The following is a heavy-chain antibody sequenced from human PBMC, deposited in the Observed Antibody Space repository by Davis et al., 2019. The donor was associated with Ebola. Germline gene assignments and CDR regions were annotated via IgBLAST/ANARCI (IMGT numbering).Heavy chain of an antibody. Sequence: ASVKVSCKASGYTFTSYYMHWVRQAPGQGLEWMGWINPNSGGTNYAQKFQGRVTMTRNTSISTAYMELSSLRSEDTAVYYCARTSGIASGGDGMDVWGQGTTVTVSS. V-gene: IGHV1-2*02. J-gene: IGHJ6*02. CDR2: INPNSGGT. D-gene: IGHD6-13*01. CDR1: GYTFTSYY. CDR3: ARTSGIASGGDGMDV.